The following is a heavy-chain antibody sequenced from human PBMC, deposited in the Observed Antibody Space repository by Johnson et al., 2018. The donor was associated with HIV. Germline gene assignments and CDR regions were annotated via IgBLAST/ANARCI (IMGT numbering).Heavy chain of an antibody. CDR1: GFSFSNYA. V-gene: IGHV3-30-3*01. CDR2: ISYDGSNK. CDR3: ARAGSSSDDAFDI. D-gene: IGHD6-6*01. Sequence: QEKLVESGGGVVQPERSLRLSCAASGFSFSNYAIHWVRQAPGKGLEWVAVISYDGSNKYYADSVKGRFTISRDNSKNTLYLQMNSLRAEDTAVYYCARAGSSSDDAFDIWGQGTMVTVSS. J-gene: IGHJ3*02.